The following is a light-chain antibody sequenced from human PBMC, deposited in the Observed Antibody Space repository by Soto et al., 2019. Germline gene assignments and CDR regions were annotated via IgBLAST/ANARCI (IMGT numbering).Light chain of an antibody. J-gene: IGKJ4*01. CDR1: RGISSY. V-gene: IGKV1-9*01. CDR3: QYLNSHPLS. CDR2: LAS. Sequence: IQLTQSPSSLSASVGDRVTITCRASRGISSYLACYQQKPGKAPKLLIYLASTLQSGVPSRFSGSGSGTDFSLTISSLQPEDVATYYCQYLNSHPLSFGGGTKVDI.